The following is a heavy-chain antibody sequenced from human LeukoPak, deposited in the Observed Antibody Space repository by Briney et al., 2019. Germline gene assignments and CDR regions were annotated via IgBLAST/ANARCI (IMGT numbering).Heavy chain of an antibody. J-gene: IGHJ4*02. Sequence: GGSLRLSCAASGFTFSSYAMSWVRQAPGKGLEWVSAISGSGGSTYYADSVKGRFTISRDNSKNTLYLQMNSLRAEDTAVYYCAKAPTPYDFWGGYYLFGGFDYWGQGTLVTVSS. CDR3: AKAPTPYDFWGGYYLFGGFDY. V-gene: IGHV3-23*01. CDR1: GFTFSSYA. CDR2: ISGSGGST. D-gene: IGHD3-3*01.